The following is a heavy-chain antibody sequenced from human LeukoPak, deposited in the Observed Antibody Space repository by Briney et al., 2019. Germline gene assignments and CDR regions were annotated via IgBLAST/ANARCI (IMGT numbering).Heavy chain of an antibody. CDR3: ARVDYGNFVFDY. J-gene: IGHJ4*02. Sequence: SETLSLTCTVSGGSISNGDYYWSWIRQPPGTGLEWIGYIYYSGSTYYNPFLKSRVTISVDTSKNQFSLKLSSVTAADTAVYYCARVDYGNFVFDYWGQGTLVTVSS. CDR2: IYYSGST. V-gene: IGHV4-30-4*01. CDR1: GGSISNGDYY. D-gene: IGHD4-11*01.